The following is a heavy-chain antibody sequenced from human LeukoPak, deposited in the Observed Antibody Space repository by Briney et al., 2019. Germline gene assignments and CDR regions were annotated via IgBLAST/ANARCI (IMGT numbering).Heavy chain of an antibody. D-gene: IGHD1-26*01. V-gene: IGHV4-38-2*02. CDR3: ARGGRMGRDEFDP. CDR1: GYSISSGYY. CDR2: IYHSGST. J-gene: IGHJ5*02. Sequence: SETLSLTCTVSGYSISSGYYWGWIRQPPGKGLEWIGSIYHSGSTYYNPSLKSRITISVDTSKNQFSLKLSSVTAADTAVYYCARGGRMGRDEFDPWGQGTLVTVSS.